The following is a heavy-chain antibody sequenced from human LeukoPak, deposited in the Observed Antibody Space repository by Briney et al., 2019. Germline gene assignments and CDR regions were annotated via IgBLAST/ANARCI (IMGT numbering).Heavy chain of an antibody. CDR2: VNSNGSTT. Sequence: GGSLRLSCAASGFPFSNYCMHWVRQAPGKGLVWVSRVNSNGSTTNYADSVKGRFTISRDNAENTLYLQMNSLRAEDTAVYYCAKLPRIVVEPAAIHMDVWGQGTAVTVSS. V-gene: IGHV3-74*01. J-gene: IGHJ6*02. D-gene: IGHD2-2*01. CDR1: GFPFSNYC. CDR3: AKLPRIVVEPAAIHMDV.